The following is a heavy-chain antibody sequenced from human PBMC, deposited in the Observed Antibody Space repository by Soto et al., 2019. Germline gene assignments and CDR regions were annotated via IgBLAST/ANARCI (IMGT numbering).Heavy chain of an antibody. CDR2: FDPEDGET. Sequence: ASVKVSCKVSGYTLTELSMHWVRQAPGKGLEWMGGFDPEDGETIYAQKFQGRVTMTEDTSTDTAYMELSSLRSEDTAVYYCATALPRKYYDFWSGYYSSWSKDAFDIWGQGTMVTVSS. CDR3: ATALPRKYYDFWSGYYSSWSKDAFDI. J-gene: IGHJ3*02. D-gene: IGHD3-3*01. V-gene: IGHV1-24*01. CDR1: GYTLTELS.